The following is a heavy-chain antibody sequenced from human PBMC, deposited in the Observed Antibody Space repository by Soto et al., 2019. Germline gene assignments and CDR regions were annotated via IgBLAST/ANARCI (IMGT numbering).Heavy chain of an antibody. CDR2: IIPIFGTA. CDR1: GCTFSSYA. Sequence: SVKVSCKASGCTFSSYAISWVRQAPGQGLEWMGGIIPIFGTANYAQKFQGRVTITGNESTSTAYMELSSLRSEDTAVYYCAREVTGYNWNYHYYYYGMDVWGQGTTVTVSS. V-gene: IGHV1-69*13. D-gene: IGHD1-7*01. CDR3: AREVTGYNWNYHYYYYGMDV. J-gene: IGHJ6*02.